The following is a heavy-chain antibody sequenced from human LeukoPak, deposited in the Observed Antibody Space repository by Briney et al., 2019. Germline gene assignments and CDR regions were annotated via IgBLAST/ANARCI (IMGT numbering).Heavy chain of an antibody. D-gene: IGHD6-19*01. CDR2: IYPNNGAT. J-gene: IGHJ4*02. V-gene: IGHV1-2*02. CDR1: GYTFTDYY. Sequence: GASVKVSCKASGYTFTDYYIHWLRQAPGHGPEWMGWIYPNNGATFYAQKFQGRVMMTTDASIHTTCMELTSLRSDDTAVYYCARDPYPKYSTGWYSNYWGQGTLVTVSS. CDR3: ARDPYPKYSTGWYSNY.